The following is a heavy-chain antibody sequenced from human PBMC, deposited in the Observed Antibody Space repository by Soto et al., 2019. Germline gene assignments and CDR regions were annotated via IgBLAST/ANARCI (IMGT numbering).Heavy chain of an antibody. CDR3: ARHSKKTGDFDYYYGMDV. CDR2: IYYRGNT. D-gene: IGHD7-27*01. CDR1: GGSMSPYY. Sequence: TSETRSLTCTGSGGSMSPYYWSWIRQAPGKGLEWIANIYYRGNTNYNPSLESRVTISVDTSKNQFSLKLNSMTAADTAVYYCARHSKKTGDFDYYYGMDVWGQGTTVTVS. J-gene: IGHJ6*02. V-gene: IGHV4-59*08.